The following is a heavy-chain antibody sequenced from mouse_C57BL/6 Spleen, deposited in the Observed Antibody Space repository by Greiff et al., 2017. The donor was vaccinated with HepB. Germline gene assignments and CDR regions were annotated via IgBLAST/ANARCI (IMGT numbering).Heavy chain of an antibody. CDR2: IDPETGGT. CDR3: TYGSSPLTVAMDY. CDR1: GYTFTDYE. V-gene: IGHV1-15*01. J-gene: IGHJ4*01. Sequence: QVHVKQSGAELVRPGASVTLSCKASGYTFTDYEMHWVKQTPVHGLEWIGAIDPETGGTAYNQKFKGKAILTADKSSSTAYMELRSLTSEDSAVYYCTYGSSPLTVAMDYWGQGTSVTVSS. D-gene: IGHD1-1*01.